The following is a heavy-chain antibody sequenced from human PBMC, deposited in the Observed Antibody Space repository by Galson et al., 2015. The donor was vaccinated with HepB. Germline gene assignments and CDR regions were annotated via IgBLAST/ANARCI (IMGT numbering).Heavy chain of an antibody. CDR3: AKGGFYAMDY. Sequence: SLRLSCAASGFIFRSHWMHWVRQAPGRGLVWVSRLDFDGSDTRYAGSVKGRFTISRDNAKNMLYLQMDSLTTEDTAVYYCAKGGFYAMDYWGQGTTVTVSS. CDR1: GFIFRSHW. J-gene: IGHJ6*02. V-gene: IGHV3-74*01. CDR2: LDFDGSDT. D-gene: IGHD3-16*01.